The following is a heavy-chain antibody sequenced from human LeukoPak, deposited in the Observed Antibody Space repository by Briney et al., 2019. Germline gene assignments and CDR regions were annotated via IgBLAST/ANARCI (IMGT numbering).Heavy chain of an antibody. D-gene: IGHD6-19*01. V-gene: IGHV7-4-1*02. CDR2: INTNTGNP. Sequence: ASVKVSCKASGGTFSSYAINWVRQATGQGLEWMGWINTNTGNPTYAQGFTGRFVFSLETSVSTAYLQISSLKAEDTAVYYCARGWQWLDAWSQGTLVTVSS. CDR3: ARGWQWLDA. J-gene: IGHJ5*02. CDR1: GGTFSSYA.